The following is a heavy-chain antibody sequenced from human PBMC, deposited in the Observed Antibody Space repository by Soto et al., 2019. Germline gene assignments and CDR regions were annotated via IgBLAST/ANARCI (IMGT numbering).Heavy chain of an antibody. CDR3: ARGRPDPYYYDTSGHYYVA. CDR2: IYYSGST. J-gene: IGHJ5*02. D-gene: IGHD3-22*01. CDR1: GVSISSGDYY. Sequence: SETLSLTCTVSGVSISSGDYYWTWIRQPPGKGLEWIGCIYYSGSTHYNPSLKSRVTISVDTSKNQFSLKLSSVTAADSAVYSCARGRPDPYYYDTSGHYYVAWGQGTLVTVSS. V-gene: IGHV4-30-4*01.